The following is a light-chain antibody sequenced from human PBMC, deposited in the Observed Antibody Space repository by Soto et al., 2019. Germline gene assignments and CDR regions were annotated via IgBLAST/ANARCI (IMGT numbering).Light chain of an antibody. Sequence: TLSPAARAPPPGQSVTLSCRSSENVYRYLAWYQQKPGQAPRLLIYGASSRATGIPDRFSGSGSGTDFTLTISRLEPEDFAVYYCQQYGSSLGGTFGGGTNVDIK. V-gene: IGKV3-20*01. CDR1: ENVYRY. J-gene: IGKJ4*01. CDR3: QQYGSSLGGT. CDR2: GAS.